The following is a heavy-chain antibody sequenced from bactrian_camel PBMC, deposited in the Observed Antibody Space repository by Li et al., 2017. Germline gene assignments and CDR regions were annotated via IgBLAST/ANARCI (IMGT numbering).Heavy chain of an antibody. Sequence: HVQLVESGGGSVQAGGSLRLSCAASGSIGGSTSMGWFRQAPGKEREGVATDNGVGTTYYGDSVKGRFAISRDNAKNTVYLQMNSLKPEDTAMYYCAAEDGTCIGRYKYWGQGTQVTVS. J-gene: IGHJ4*01. CDR3: AAEDGTCIGRYKY. CDR1: GSIGGSTS. CDR2: DNGVGTT. V-gene: IGHV3S53*01. D-gene: IGHD1*01.